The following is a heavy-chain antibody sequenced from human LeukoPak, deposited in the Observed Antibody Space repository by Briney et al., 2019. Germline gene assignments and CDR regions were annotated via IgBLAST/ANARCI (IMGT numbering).Heavy chain of an antibody. CDR2: IYYSGST. J-gene: IGHJ4*02. CDR1: GGSISSSSYY. Sequence: SETLSLTCTVFGGSISSSSYYWGWIRQPPGKGLEWIGSIYYSGSTYYNPSLKSRVTISVDTSKNQFSLKLSSVTAADTAVYYCARMSSSWYPGYWGQGTLVTVSS. D-gene: IGHD6-13*01. V-gene: IGHV4-39*07. CDR3: ARMSSSWYPGY.